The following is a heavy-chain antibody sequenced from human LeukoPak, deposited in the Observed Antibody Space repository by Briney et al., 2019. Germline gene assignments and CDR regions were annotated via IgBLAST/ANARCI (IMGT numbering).Heavy chain of an antibody. CDR2: ISSSSSYI. J-gene: IGHJ4*02. CDR1: GVTFSSYI. V-gene: IGHV3-21*01. CDR3: ARGLVGATGPYYFDY. Sequence: GGSLRLSCAASGVTFSSYIMNWVRQAPGKGLKWVSSISSSSSYIYYADSVKGRFTISRDNAKNSLYLQMNSLRAEDTAVYYCARGLVGATGPYYFDYWGQGTLVTVSS. D-gene: IGHD1-26*01.